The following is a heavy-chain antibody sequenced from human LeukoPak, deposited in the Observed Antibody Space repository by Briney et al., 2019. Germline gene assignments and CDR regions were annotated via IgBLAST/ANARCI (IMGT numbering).Heavy chain of an antibody. V-gene: IGHV1-8*03. J-gene: IGHJ4*02. CDR3: ARVSRRVLRFLEWPNAVYHFDY. D-gene: IGHD3-3*01. CDR2: MNPNSGNT. CDR1: GYTFTSYD. Sequence: GASVKVSCKASGYTFTSYDINWVRQATGQGLEWMGWMNPNSGNTGYAQKFQGRVTITRNTSISTAYMELSSLRSEDTAVYYCARVSRRVLRFLEWPNAVYHFDYWGQGTLVTVSS.